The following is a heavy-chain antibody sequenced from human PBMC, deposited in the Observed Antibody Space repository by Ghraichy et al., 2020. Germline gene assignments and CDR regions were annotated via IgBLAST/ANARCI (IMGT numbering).Heavy chain of an antibody. CDR1: GGSISSYY. J-gene: IGHJ4*02. CDR3: ARVIYGGNRDYFDY. Sequence: LETLSLTCTVSGGSISSYYWSWIRQPAGKGLEWVGRIYTSGSTNYNPSLKSRVTMSVDTSKNQFSLKLSSVTTADTAVYYCARVIYGGNRDYFDYWGQGTLVTASS. V-gene: IGHV4-4*07. D-gene: IGHD4-23*01. CDR2: IYTSGST.